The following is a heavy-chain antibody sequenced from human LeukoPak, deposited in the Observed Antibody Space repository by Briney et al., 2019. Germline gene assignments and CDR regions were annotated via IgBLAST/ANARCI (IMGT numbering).Heavy chain of an antibody. D-gene: IGHD3-10*01. Sequence: ASVKVSCKASGYTFTSYGISWVRQAPGQGLEWMGWISAYNGNTNYAQKLQGRVTMTTDTSTSTAYMELRSLRSDDTAVYYCARSYMVRGVIAYYGMDVWGQGTTVTVSS. CDR3: ARSYMVRGVIAYYGMDV. CDR2: ISAYNGNT. CDR1: GYTFTSYG. J-gene: IGHJ6*02. V-gene: IGHV1-18*01.